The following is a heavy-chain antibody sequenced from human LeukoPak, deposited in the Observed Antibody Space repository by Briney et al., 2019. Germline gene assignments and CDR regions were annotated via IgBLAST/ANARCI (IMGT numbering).Heavy chain of an antibody. CDR2: ISYDGSNK. Sequence: GGSLRLSCAASGFTFSSYAMRWVRQAPGKGLEWVAVISYDGSNKYYADSVKGRFTISRDNSKNTLYLQMNSLRAEDTAVYYCARDRTGSSPYYFDYWGQGTLVTVSS. CDR3: ARDRTGSSPYYFDY. CDR1: GFTFSSYA. D-gene: IGHD1-26*01. V-gene: IGHV3-30-3*01. J-gene: IGHJ4*02.